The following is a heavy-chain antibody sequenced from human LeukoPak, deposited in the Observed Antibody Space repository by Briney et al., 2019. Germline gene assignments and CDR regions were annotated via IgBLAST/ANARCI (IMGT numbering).Heavy chain of an antibody. J-gene: IGHJ4*02. CDR3: ARGYTSASS. Sequence: PGGSLRLSCAASGFTFNIFAMHWVRQAPGKGLEWVAVISYDGTNKYYADSVKGRFTISRDNSKNTLYLQMDSLRADDMSVYYCARGYTSASSWGQGTLDTVSS. CDR2: ISYDGTNK. V-gene: IGHV3-30*04. D-gene: IGHD6-19*01. CDR1: GFTFNIFA.